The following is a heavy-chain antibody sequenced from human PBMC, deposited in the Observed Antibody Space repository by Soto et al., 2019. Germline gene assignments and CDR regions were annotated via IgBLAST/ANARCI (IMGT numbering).Heavy chain of an antibody. D-gene: IGHD3-10*01. Sequence: SETLSLTCTVSGDSISSSTYYWGWIRHSPGKGQEWIGNIHYSVSTYYNPSLKSRVTTSVDTSKNQSSMKLSSVTAADTAVYYCASYNYVSGDYRSFEYWGQGNVVTVS. CDR2: IHYSVST. V-gene: IGHV4-39*01. CDR1: GDSISSSTYY. J-gene: IGHJ4*02. CDR3: ASYNYVSGDYRSFEY.